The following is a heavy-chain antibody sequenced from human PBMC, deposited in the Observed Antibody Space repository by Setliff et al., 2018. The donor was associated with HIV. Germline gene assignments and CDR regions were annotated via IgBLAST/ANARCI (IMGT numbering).Heavy chain of an antibody. Sequence: SETLSLTCTVSGGSINSRSYYWGWIRQPPGKELEWIGSIYYSGSTFYNPSLKSRVTISVDTSKNQFSLKLSSVTAADTAVYYCASYRKAERWLQLGGNFDYWGQGTLVTVSS. CDR2: IYYSGST. J-gene: IGHJ4*02. V-gene: IGHV4-39*01. D-gene: IGHD5-12*01. CDR1: GGSINSRSYY. CDR3: ASYRKAERWLQLGGNFDY.